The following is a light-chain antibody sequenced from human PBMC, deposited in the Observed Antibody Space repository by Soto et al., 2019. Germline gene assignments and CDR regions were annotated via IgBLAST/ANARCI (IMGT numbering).Light chain of an antibody. CDR2: DAS. Sequence: AIQLTQSPSSLSASVGDRVTITCRASQGISSALAWYQQKTGKAPKLLIYDASSLESGVPSRFSGSGSGTEFTLTISSLQPEDFATYYCQQFNSYPPLTFGGGTKVEIK. J-gene: IGKJ4*01. V-gene: IGKV1-13*02. CDR3: QQFNSYPPLT. CDR1: QGISSA.